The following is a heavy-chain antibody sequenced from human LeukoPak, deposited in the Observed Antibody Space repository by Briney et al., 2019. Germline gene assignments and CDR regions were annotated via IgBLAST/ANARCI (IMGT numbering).Heavy chain of an antibody. CDR2: ISSSSTYM. Sequence: GGSLRLSCAASGFTLSSYSMNWVRQAPGKGLEWISCISSSSTYMFYSDSVKGRFTVSRDNVRNSLYLQMNSLRDEDTAVYYCARAKTVAALSYFYAVDVWGQGTTITVSS. CDR1: GFTLSSYS. CDR3: ARAKTVAALSYFYAVDV. D-gene: IGHD6-19*01. V-gene: IGHV3-48*02. J-gene: IGHJ6*02.